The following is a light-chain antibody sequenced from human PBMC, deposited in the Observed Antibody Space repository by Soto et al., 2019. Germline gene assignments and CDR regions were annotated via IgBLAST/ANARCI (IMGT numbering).Light chain of an antibody. CDR1: ESVGTK. J-gene: IGKJ1*01. CDR2: GAS. Sequence: ETVLTQSPDTLSVSPGERATLSCGASESVGTKLAWYQQKPGQAPRLLIYGASTRATGIPARFSGDGSGTEFTLTISSLQSEDLAIYYCQQYYDWPQTFGQETTVELK. V-gene: IGKV3-15*01. CDR3: QQYYDWPQT.